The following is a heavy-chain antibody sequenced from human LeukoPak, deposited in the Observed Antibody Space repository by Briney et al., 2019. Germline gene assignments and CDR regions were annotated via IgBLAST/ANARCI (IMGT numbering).Heavy chain of an antibody. D-gene: IGHD6-19*01. J-gene: IGHJ2*01. Sequence: PSETLSLTCTVAGGSISSYYWSWIRQPPGKGLEWIGYIYYSGSTNYNPSLKSRVTISVDTSKNQFSLKLSSVTAADTAVYYCARGGWFLYWYFDLWGRGTLVTVSS. CDR3: ARGGWFLYWYFDL. V-gene: IGHV4-59*01. CDR2: IYYSGST. CDR1: GGSISSYY.